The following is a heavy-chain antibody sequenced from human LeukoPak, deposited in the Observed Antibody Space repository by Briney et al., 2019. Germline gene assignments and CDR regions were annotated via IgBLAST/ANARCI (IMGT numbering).Heavy chain of an antibody. V-gene: IGHV4-59*02. D-gene: IGHD3-3*01. CDR1: RDSVTSYY. Sequence: SETLSLTCTVSRDSVTSYYWSWIRQPPGKGLEWIGYFYYSRSTNYNPSLKSRVTISVDTSKNQFSLKLSSVTAADTAVYYCARGHYDFWSGSSIYYYYGMDVWGQGTTVTVSS. CDR3: ARGHYDFWSGSSIYYYYGMDV. CDR2: FYYSRST. J-gene: IGHJ6*02.